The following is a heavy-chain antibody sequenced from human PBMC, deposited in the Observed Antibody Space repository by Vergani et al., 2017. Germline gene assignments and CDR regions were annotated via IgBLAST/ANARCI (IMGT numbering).Heavy chain of an antibody. J-gene: IGHJ2*01. CDR2: IYSGGST. D-gene: IGHD2-21*02. Sequence: QVQLQESGPRLVKPSETLSLTCTVSGGSISSDSYYWGWIRQPPGKGLEWIGTIYSGGSTYFNPSLKSRASISVDTSKNQFSLKLNSVTAADTAVYFCARVGPLVAVTGEGPSLDLGGRGTLVTVSS. V-gene: IGHV4-39*01. CDR1: GGSISSDSYY. CDR3: ARVGPLVAVTGEGPSLDL.